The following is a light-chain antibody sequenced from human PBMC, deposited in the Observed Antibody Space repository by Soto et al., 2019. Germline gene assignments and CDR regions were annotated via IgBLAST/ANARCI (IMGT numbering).Light chain of an antibody. CDR3: QPYGSSPT. V-gene: IGKV3-20*01. J-gene: IGKJ4*01. Sequence: EIVLTQSPGTLSLSPGERATLSCRASQSVRSSFLAWYQQKPGQAPRLLLYGASSRATGIPDRFSGSGSGTDFTLTISRLEPEDLAVYYCQPYGSSPTFGGGTKVEIK. CDR1: QSVRSSF. CDR2: GAS.